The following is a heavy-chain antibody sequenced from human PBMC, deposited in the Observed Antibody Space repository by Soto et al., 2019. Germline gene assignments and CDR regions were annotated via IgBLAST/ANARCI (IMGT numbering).Heavy chain of an antibody. CDR1: GGSVCSGSYY. V-gene: IGHV4-61*01. Sequence: SETLSLSCTVSGGSVCSGSYYWSWIRQPPGKGLEWIGYIYYSGSTNYNPSLKSRVTISVDTSKNQFSLKLSSVTAADTAVYYCARALYSSSWYDYYYYGMDVWGQGTTVTVS. CDR3: ARALYSSSWYDYYYYGMDV. CDR2: IYYSGST. J-gene: IGHJ6*02. D-gene: IGHD6-13*01.